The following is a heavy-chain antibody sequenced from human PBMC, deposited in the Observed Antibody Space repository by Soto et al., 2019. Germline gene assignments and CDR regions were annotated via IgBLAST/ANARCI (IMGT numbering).Heavy chain of an antibody. V-gene: IGHV4-39*01. Sequence: QLQLQESGPGLVKPSETLSLTCTVSGDSVSTNSYSWGWIRQSPGKGLEWIGTIYSSENTYYNPSLLSRVTISVDTSKNEFSRRLSSVTAADTAVYYCARLNGYCISTNCHGYYGMDVWGQGNTVTVSS. D-gene: IGHD2-2*03. CDR2: IYSSENT. CDR1: GDSVSTNSYS. J-gene: IGHJ6*02. CDR3: ARLNGYCISTNCHGYYGMDV.